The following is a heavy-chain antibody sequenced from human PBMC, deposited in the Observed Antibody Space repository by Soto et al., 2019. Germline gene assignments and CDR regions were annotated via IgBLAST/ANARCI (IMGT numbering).Heavy chain of an antibody. CDR3: ARVDCSSTSCYGPFDY. V-gene: IGHV1-18*01. D-gene: IGHD2-2*01. J-gene: IGHJ4*02. CDR1: GYTFTSYG. CDR2: ISAYNGNT. Sequence: ASVKVSCKASGYTFTSYGISWVRQAPGQGLEWMGWISAYNGNTNYAQKLQGRVTMTTDTSTSTAYMELRSLRSDDTAVYYCARVDCSSTSCYGPFDYWGQGTLVTVSS.